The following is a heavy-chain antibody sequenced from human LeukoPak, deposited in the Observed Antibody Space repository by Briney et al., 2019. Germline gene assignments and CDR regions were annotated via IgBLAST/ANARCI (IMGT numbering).Heavy chain of an antibody. CDR2: FTNRGNT. D-gene: IGHD6-13*01. Sequence: SETLSLTCTVSGDSISRGSSTWNWIRQPPGKGLEWIGYFTNRGNTNYNPSLKSRVSISVHTSRNQFSLKLSSVTAAGTAVYYCARHANEYTSSWLDYWGQGTLVSVSS. J-gene: IGHJ4*02. CDR3: ARHANEYTSSWLDY. CDR1: GDSISRGSST. V-gene: IGHV4-61*01.